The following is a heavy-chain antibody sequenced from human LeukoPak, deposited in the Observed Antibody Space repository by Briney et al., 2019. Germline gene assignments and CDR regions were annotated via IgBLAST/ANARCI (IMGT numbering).Heavy chain of an antibody. Sequence: PGGSLRLSCAASGFTFSNAWMSWVRQAPGKGLEWVGRIKSKTDGGTTDYAAPVKGRFTISRDDSKNTLYLQMNSRKTEDTAVYYCTTDTGKQLVGYWGQGTLVTVSS. J-gene: IGHJ4*02. CDR1: GFTFSNAW. CDR3: TTDTGKQLVGY. V-gene: IGHV3-15*01. D-gene: IGHD6-6*01. CDR2: IKSKTDGGTT.